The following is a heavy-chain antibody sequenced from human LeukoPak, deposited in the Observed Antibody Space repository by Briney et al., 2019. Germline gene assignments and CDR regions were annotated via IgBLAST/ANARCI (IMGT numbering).Heavy chain of an antibody. CDR3: VRSDDFWSGYYGY. CDR2: IYYSGST. D-gene: IGHD3-3*01. CDR1: GDSFSTYY. V-gene: IGHV4-59*01. J-gene: IGHJ4*02. Sequence: SETLSLTCTVSGDSFSTYYWSWIRQPPGKGLEWIGYIYYSGSTNYNPSLKSRVTISVDTSKNQFSLKLSSVTAADTAVYYCVRSDDFWSGYYGYWGQGTLVTVSS.